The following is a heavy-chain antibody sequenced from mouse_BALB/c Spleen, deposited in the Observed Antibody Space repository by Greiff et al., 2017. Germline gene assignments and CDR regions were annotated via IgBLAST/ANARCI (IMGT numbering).Heavy chain of an antibody. D-gene: IGHD1-1*01. V-gene: IGHV5-6-4*01. J-gene: IGHJ2*01. Sequence: EVKVVESGGGLVKPGGSLKLSCAASGFTFSSYTMSWVRQTPEKRLEWVATISSGGSYTYYPDSVKGRFTISRDNAKNTLYLQMSSLKSEDTAMYYSTRGTTVVAKAYWGQGTTLTVSS. CDR2: ISSGGSYT. CDR1: GFTFSSYT. CDR3: TRGTTVVAKAY.